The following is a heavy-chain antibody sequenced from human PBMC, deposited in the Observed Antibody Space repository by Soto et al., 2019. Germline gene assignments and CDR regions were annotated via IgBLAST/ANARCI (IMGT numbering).Heavy chain of an antibody. Sequence: SETLSLTCTVSGGSISSSSYYWGWIRQPPGKGLEWIGSIYYSGSTYYNPSLKSRVTISVDTSKNQFSLKLSSVTAADTAVYYCARGTTYSSSSYGYWGQG. V-gene: IGHV4-39*07. CDR3: ARGTTYSSSSYGY. D-gene: IGHD6-13*01. CDR1: GGSISSSSYY. CDR2: IYYSGST. J-gene: IGHJ4*02.